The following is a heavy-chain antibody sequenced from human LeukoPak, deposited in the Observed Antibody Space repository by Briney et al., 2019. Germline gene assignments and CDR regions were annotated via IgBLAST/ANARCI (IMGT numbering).Heavy chain of an antibody. V-gene: IGHV4-34*01. CDR3: ARETPGTSDY. CDR2: INHSGST. J-gene: IGHJ4*02. Sequence: SETLSLTCAVYGGSFSGYYWSWIRQPPGKGLEWIGEINHSGSTNYNPSLKSRVTISVDTSKNQFSLKLSSGTAADTAVYYCARETPGTSDYWGQGTLVTVSS. D-gene: IGHD1-1*01. CDR1: GGSFSGYY.